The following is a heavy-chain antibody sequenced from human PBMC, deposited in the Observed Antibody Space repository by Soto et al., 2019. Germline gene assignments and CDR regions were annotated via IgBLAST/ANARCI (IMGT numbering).Heavy chain of an antibody. CDR2: MNPKTGNT. CDR3: ARGPHESLNYGYPPTYYYFDF. J-gene: IGHJ4*02. Sequence: ASVKVSCKASRYTFSSYDINWVRQATGQGLEWMGWMNPKTGNTGYAQKFQGRVTMTRNTSVDTAYMELTGLRSEDTAVYYCARGPHESLNYGYPPTYYYFDFWGLGTLVTVSS. D-gene: IGHD5-18*01. V-gene: IGHV1-8*01. CDR1: RYTFSSYD.